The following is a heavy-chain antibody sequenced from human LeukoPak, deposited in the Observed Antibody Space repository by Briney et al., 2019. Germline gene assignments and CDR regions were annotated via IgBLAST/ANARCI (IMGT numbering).Heavy chain of an antibody. CDR2: INPNSGGT. CDR1: GYTFTGYY. CDR3: ARVNSGYELDY. Sequence: ASVKVSCKASGYTFTGYYMHWVRQAPGQGLEWMGWINPNSGGTNYAQKFQGWVTMTRDTSISTAYMELSRLRSDDRAVYYCARVNSGYELDYWGQGTLVTVSS. D-gene: IGHD5-12*01. J-gene: IGHJ4*02. V-gene: IGHV1-2*04.